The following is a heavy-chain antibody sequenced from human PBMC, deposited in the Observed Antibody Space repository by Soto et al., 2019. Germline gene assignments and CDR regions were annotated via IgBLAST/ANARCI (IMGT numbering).Heavy chain of an antibody. J-gene: IGHJ6*02. Sequence: QVQLVQSGAEVKKPGASVKVSCQASGYTFTGDYMHWVRQAPGQGLEWLGRINPNSGVTNYAQNFEGRVTMTRDTSTSTAYMEMNWLTFDDTAVYYCARDFNYYTMDVWGQGTTVTVSS. CDR1: GYTFTGDY. CDR3: ARDFNYYTMDV. V-gene: IGHV1-2*02. CDR2: INPNSGVT.